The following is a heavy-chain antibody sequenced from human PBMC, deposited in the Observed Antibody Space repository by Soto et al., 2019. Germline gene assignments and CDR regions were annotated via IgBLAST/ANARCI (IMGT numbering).Heavy chain of an antibody. J-gene: IGHJ4*02. Sequence: ASVKVSCKASGYTFATSAMHWVRQALGQRLEWMGWINVGDGSTRFSQNFQGRVTIARDTSASTAYMELSSLRSEDTAVYYCARGKYSSSWYVDYWGQGTLVTVSS. D-gene: IGHD6-13*01. V-gene: IGHV1-3*01. CDR1: GYTFATSA. CDR2: INVGDGST. CDR3: ARGKYSSSWYVDY.